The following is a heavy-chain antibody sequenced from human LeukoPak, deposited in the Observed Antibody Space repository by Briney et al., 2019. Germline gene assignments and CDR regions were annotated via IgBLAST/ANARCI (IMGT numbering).Heavy chain of an antibody. V-gene: IGHV1-2*02. CDR1: GYTFTSYD. J-gene: IGHJ5*02. Sequence: SSVKVSFKSSGYTFTSYDINWVRQATGQGLEWMGLINPNSGGTNLAQKFLGRVTMTRDTSISTAHMHLASLRSDDTAVYYCTVFGYCNSSSCLGNHWGQGTLVTVSS. CDR2: INPNSGGT. CDR3: TVFGYCNSSSCLGNH. D-gene: IGHD2-15*01.